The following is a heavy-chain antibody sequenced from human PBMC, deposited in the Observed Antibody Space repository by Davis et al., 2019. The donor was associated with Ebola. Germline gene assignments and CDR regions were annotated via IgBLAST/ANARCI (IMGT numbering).Heavy chain of an antibody. CDR3: AGDPNWESGS. Sequence: GESLKISCAASGFTFSSSWMHWVRQVPGKGLVWVSHINSDGSSTTYADSVKGRLTISRDNFKNTLYLQLDSLVIEDTARYYCAGDPNWESGSWGQGTLVSVSS. CDR1: GFTFSSSW. V-gene: IGHV3-74*01. J-gene: IGHJ5*02. CDR2: INSDGSST. D-gene: IGHD1-1*01.